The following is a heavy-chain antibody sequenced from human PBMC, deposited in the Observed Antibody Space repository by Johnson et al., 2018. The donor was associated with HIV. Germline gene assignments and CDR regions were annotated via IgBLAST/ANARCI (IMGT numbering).Heavy chain of an antibody. D-gene: IGHD3-22*01. Sequence: QVKLVESGGGWVKPGRSLRLSCAASGFTFSSYALSWVRQAPGKGLEWVAVISYDGSNKYYADSVKGRFSISRDNSKNTLYLQMNRLRAEDTSVYYCASATYYYDSSGSNNVAFDIWGQGTMVTVSS. CDR2: ISYDGSNK. V-gene: IGHV3-30-3*01. CDR3: ASATYYYDSSGSNNVAFDI. J-gene: IGHJ3*02. CDR1: GFTFSSYA.